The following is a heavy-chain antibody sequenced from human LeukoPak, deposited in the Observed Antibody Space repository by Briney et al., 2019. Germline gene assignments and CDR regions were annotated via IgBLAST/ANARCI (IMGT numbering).Heavy chain of an antibody. CDR1: GGSISSYY. V-gene: IGHV4-59*01. CDR2: IYYSGST. D-gene: IGHD2-21*02. Sequence: SETLSLTCTVSGGSISSYYWSWIRQPPGKGLEWIGYIYYSGSTNYNPSLKSRVTVSVDTSKNQFSLKLSSVTAADTAVYYCASGYCGGDCYYYYYMDVWGKGTTVTVSS. J-gene: IGHJ6*03. CDR3: ASGYCGGDCYYYYYMDV.